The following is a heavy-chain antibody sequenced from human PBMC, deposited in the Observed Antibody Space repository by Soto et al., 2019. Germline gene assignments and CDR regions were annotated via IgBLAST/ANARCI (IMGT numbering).Heavy chain of an antibody. CDR2: ISSSSSTI. V-gene: IGHV3-48*02. CDR3: ARPEYSRMSFGMGV. CDR1: GFTFSSYS. D-gene: IGHD6-6*01. J-gene: IGHJ6*01. Sequence: PGESLKISCAASGFTFSSYSMNWVRQAPGRGLEWVSYISSSSSTIYYADSVKGRFTISRDNAKNSLYLQMNSLRDEDTAVYYQARPEYSRMSFGMGVWGEGTTVTVSS.